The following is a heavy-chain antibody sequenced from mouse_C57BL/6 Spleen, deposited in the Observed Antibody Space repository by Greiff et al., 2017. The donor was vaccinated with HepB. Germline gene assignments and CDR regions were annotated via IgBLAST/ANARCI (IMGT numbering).Heavy chain of an antibody. CDR2: ISDGGSYT. J-gene: IGHJ2*01. CDR1: GFTFSSYA. CDR3: ARDEGYFDY. V-gene: IGHV5-4*01. Sequence: EVNLVESGGGLVKPGGSLKLSCAASGFTFSSYAMSWVRQTPEKRLEWVATISDGGSYTYYPDNVKGRFTISRDNAKNNLYLQMSHLKSEDTAMYYCARDEGYFDYWGQGTTLTVSS.